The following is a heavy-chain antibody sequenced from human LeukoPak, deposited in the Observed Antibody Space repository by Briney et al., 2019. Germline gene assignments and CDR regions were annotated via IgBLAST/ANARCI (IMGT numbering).Heavy chain of an antibody. V-gene: IGHV4-61*01. Sequence: SETLSLTCTVSGGSISSGSYYWSWIRQPPGKGLEWIGYIYYSGSTSYNPSLKSRVTISVDTSKNQFSLKLSSVTAADTAVYYCARGGSYFDSWGQGTLVTVSS. CDR2: IYYSGST. J-gene: IGHJ4*02. CDR1: GGSISSGSYY. D-gene: IGHD1-26*01. CDR3: ARGGSYFDS.